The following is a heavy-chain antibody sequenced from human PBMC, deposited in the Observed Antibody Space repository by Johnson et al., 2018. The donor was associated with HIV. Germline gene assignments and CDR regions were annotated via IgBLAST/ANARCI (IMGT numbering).Heavy chain of an antibody. CDR1: GFTISTFW. Sequence: VQLVESGGALVQPGGSLRLSCEVSGFTISTFWMHWVRQVPGKGLMWVSRISGDGSSLSYADSVKGRFTISRDNAKNTLYLQLNSLRAEDTALYYCARGRYYYDSSGSDAFDIWGQGTMV. J-gene: IGHJ3*02. D-gene: IGHD3-22*01. CDR2: ISGDGSSL. V-gene: IGHV3-74*02. CDR3: ARGRYYYDSSGSDAFDI.